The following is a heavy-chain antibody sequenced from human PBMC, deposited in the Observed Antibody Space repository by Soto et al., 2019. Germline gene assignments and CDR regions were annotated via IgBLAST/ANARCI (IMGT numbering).Heavy chain of an antibody. CDR2: IYYSGST. Sequence: SETLSLTCTVSGGSISSSSYYWGWIRQPPGKGMEWIGSIYYSGSTYYNTSLKSRVTISVDTSKNQFSLKLSSVTAADTAVYYCATDRAGDYVLDNWFDPWGQGTLVTVSS. J-gene: IGHJ5*02. CDR3: ATDRAGDYVLDNWFDP. D-gene: IGHD4-17*01. V-gene: IGHV4-39*01. CDR1: GGSISSSSYY.